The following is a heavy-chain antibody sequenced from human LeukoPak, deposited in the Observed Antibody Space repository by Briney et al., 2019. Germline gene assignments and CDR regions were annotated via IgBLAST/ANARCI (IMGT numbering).Heavy chain of an antibody. CDR2: ISSSATYI. D-gene: IGHD4-17*01. CDR3: ATWDDYGDFVAFEY. V-gene: IGHV3-21*01. CDR1: GFTFSSYT. J-gene: IGHJ4*02. Sequence: GGSLRLSCGGSGFTFSSYTMNWVRQAPGKGLEWVASISSSATYINYADSVRGRFTISRGDAKKSVFLHMNSLRAEDTAVYFCATWDDYGDFVAFEYWGQETLVTVSS.